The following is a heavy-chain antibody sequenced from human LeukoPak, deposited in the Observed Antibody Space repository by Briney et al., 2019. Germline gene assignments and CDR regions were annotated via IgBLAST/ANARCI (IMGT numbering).Heavy chain of an antibody. D-gene: IGHD1-7*01. CDR1: GFIFRSYW. V-gene: IGHV3-7*01. CDR2: IDEHGFKT. J-gene: IGHJ4*02. CDR3: ARDGITCTRDY. Sequence: GGSLRLSCAASGFIFRSYWMVWVRQAPGKGLEWVASIDEHGFKTYYAASVTGRFTISKDTAKNSLNLQMNSLRAEDTAVYYCARDGITCTRDYWGQGALVTVSS.